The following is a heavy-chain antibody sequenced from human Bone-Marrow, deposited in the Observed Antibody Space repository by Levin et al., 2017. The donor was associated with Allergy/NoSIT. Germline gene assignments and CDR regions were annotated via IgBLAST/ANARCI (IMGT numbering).Heavy chain of an antibody. D-gene: IGHD2-2*01. CDR3: ARDIVVVPAAKGIYDY. V-gene: IGHV1-18*01. Sequence: GESLKISCKASGYTFTSYGISWVRQAPGQGLEWMGWISAYNGNTNYAQKLQGRVTMTTDTSTSTAYMELRSLRSDDTAVYYCARDIVVVPAAKGIYDYWGQGTLVTVSS. CDR2: ISAYNGNT. CDR1: GYTFTSYG. J-gene: IGHJ4*02.